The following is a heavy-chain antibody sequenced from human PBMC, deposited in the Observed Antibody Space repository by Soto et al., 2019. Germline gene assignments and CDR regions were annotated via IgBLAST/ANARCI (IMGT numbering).Heavy chain of an antibody. D-gene: IGHD1-1*01. CDR1: GATFNRYT. V-gene: IGHV1-69*01. CDR2: IIPIFGTA. Sequence: VQLVQSGAEVKKPGSSVKLSCKASGATFNRYTISWVRQAPGQGLEWMGGIIPIFGTANYAQKFQVRVAIIADESTSAAYMELRSLRSEETAVYYCALWGFRDGNNSKYNCSGMDVWGQGTTVTVSS. J-gene: IGHJ6*02. CDR3: ALWGFRDGNNSKYNCSGMDV.